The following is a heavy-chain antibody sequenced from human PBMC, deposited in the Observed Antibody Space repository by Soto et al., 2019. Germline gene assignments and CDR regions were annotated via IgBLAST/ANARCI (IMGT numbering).Heavy chain of an antibody. CDR1: GYTFTSYA. CDR2: IDAGNGNT. J-gene: IGHJ4*02. CDR3: ARDLGGWPDY. Sequence: QVQLVQSGAEVKKPGASVKVSCKASGYTFTSYAIHWVRQAPGQRLEWMGWIDAGNGNTKYSQKFQDRVTITRDTSASTAYMELSSLRSEDTAVYYCARDLGGWPDYWGQGTLVTVSS. V-gene: IGHV1-3*01. D-gene: IGHD6-19*01.